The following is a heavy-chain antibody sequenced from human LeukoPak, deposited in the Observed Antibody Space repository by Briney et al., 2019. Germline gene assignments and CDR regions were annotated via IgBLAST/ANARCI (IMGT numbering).Heavy chain of an antibody. D-gene: IGHD6-19*01. CDR3: AKSIAVAGTVMDV. CDR2: IIPILGIA. Sequence: ASVKVSCKASGGTFSSYTISWVRQAPGQGLEWMGRIIPILGIANYAQKFQGRVTITADKSTSTAYMELSSLRSEDTAVYYCAKSIAVAGTVMDVWGKGTTVTVSS. J-gene: IGHJ6*04. V-gene: IGHV1-69*02. CDR1: GGTFSSYT.